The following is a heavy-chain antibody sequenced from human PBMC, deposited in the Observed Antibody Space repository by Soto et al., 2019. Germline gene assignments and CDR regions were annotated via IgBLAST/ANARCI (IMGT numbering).Heavy chain of an antibody. CDR3: ARGVLRYFDWLLPNRYLDY. D-gene: IGHD3-9*01. V-gene: IGHV4-34*01. Sequence: SETLSLTCAVYGGSFSGYYWSWIRQPPGKGLEWIGEINHSGSTNYNPSLKSRVTISVDTSMNQFSLKLSSVTAADTAVYYCARGVLRYFDWLLPNRYLDYWGQGTLVTVSS. J-gene: IGHJ4*02. CDR2: INHSGST. CDR1: GGSFSGYY.